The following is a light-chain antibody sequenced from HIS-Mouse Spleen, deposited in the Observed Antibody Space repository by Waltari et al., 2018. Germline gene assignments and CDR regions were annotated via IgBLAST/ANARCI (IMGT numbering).Light chain of an antibody. CDR2: EDS. CDR1: DLPNHY. CDR3: YSTDSSGNHRV. V-gene: IGLV3-10*01. Sequence: SYELTQPPSVSVSPGQTARITCSGYDLPNHYASWYQQKSGQPPVLVIYEDSKRPSGIPERFSGSSSGTMATLTISGAQVEDEADYYCYSTDSSGNHRVFGGGTKLTVL. J-gene: IGLJ2*01.